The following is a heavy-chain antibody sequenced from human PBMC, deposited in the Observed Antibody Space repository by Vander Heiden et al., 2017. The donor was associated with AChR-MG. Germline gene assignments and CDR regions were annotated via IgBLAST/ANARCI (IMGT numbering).Heavy chain of an antibody. CDR3: ARDRDGYNLEVLDP. D-gene: IGHD5-12*01. CDR2: SIPIFGTA. CDR1: GGTFSSYA. J-gene: IGHJ5*02. V-gene: IGHV1-69*06. Sequence: QVQLVQSGAEVKKPGSSVKVSCKASGGTFSSYAISRVRQAPGQGLEGMGGSIPIFGTANYEQKFQGRVTITADKSTSTAYMELSSLRSEDTAVYYCARDRDGYNLEVLDPWGQGTLVTVSS.